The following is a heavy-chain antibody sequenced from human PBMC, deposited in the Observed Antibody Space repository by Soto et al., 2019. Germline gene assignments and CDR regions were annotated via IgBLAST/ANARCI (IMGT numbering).Heavy chain of an antibody. D-gene: IGHD6-19*01. CDR2: IYYSGST. V-gene: IGHV4-59*01. CDR1: GGSISTYY. CDR3: ARETYSSGWYYWFDP. J-gene: IGHJ5*02. Sequence: SETLSLTCTVSGGSISTYYWSWIRQPPGKGLEWIGYIYYSGSTNYNPSLKSRVTISLDTSKNQFSLRLSSVTAADTAVYYCARETYSSGWYYWFDPWGQGT.